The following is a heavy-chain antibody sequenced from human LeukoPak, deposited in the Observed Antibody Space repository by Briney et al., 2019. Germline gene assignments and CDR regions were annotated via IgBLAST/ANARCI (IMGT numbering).Heavy chain of an antibody. CDR2: INPNSGGT. CDR3: ARKVPERWLQLGGNWFDP. J-gene: IGHJ5*02. V-gene: IGHV1-2*02. D-gene: IGHD5-24*01. Sequence: GASVKVSCKASGYTFTDYYMHWVRQAPGQGLEWMAWINPNSGGTNYAQKFQGRVTMTRDTSISTAYMELSRLRSDDTAVYYCARKVPERWLQLGGNWFDPWGQGTLVTVSS. CDR1: GYTFTDYY.